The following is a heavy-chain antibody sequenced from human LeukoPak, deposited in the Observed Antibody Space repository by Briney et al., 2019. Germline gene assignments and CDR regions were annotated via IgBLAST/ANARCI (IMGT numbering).Heavy chain of an antibody. CDR1: GFTFSSYW. D-gene: IGHD3-22*01. J-gene: IGHJ4*02. CDR3: ARDLHYYDSSGYLVY. Sequence: GGSLRLSCAASGFTFSSYWMSWIRQAPGKGLEWVSYISSSGSTIYYADSVKGRFTISRDNAKNSLYLQMNSLRAEDTAVYYCARDLHYYDSSGYLVYWGQGTLVTVSS. CDR2: ISSSGSTI. V-gene: IGHV3-11*04.